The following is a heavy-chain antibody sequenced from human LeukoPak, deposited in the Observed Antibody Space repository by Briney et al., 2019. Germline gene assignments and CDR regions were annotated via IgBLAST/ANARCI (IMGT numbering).Heavy chain of an antibody. J-gene: IGHJ6*03. D-gene: IGHD3-10*01. V-gene: IGHV1-69*05. CDR3: ARVLSRSDPYYYYYMDV. Sequence: ASVKVSFKASGGTFIIYAISWVRQAPGQGLEGMGGIIPIFGTANYAQKFQGRVTITTDESTSTAYMELSSLRSEDTAVYYCARVLSRSDPYYYYYMDVWGKGTTVTVSS. CDR2: IIPIFGTA. CDR1: GGTFIIYA.